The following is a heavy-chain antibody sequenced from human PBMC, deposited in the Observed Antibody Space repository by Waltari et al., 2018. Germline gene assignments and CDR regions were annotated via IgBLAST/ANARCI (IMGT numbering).Heavy chain of an antibody. J-gene: IGHJ6*01. D-gene: IGHD2-21*02. V-gene: IGHV4-38-2*01. CDR2: SYHGGST. Sequence: QVQLQESGPGLVKPSETLSLTCAVSGYSITDGYSWGWFRQAPGKRLEWLGESYHGGSTNYNPSLRGRITISAATSKTEFYLTLNSVTAADTATYFCASQDLHGDFYRTDVFDFWGRGTSVTVSS. CDR1: GYSITDGYS. CDR3: ASQDLHGDFYRTDVFDF.